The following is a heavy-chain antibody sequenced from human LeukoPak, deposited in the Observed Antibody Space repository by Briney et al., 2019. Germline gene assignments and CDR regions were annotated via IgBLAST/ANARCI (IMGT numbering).Heavy chain of an antibody. Sequence: GGSLRLSCAASGFTFSSYALSWVRQAPGKGPEWVSAISGSGGSTYYADSVKGRFTISRDNSKNTLYLQMNSLRAEDTAVYYCAKGGYSSSWYVDSYFDYWGQGTLVTVSS. J-gene: IGHJ4*02. CDR2: ISGSGGST. CDR1: GFTFSSYA. D-gene: IGHD6-13*01. V-gene: IGHV3-23*01. CDR3: AKGGYSSSWYVDSYFDY.